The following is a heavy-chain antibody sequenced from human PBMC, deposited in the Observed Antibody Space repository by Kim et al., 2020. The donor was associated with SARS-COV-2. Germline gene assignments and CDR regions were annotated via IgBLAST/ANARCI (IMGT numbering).Heavy chain of an antibody. CDR2: IYHSGST. D-gene: IGHD6-13*01. CDR1: GGSISSDNW. J-gene: IGHJ4*02. Sequence: SETLSLTCAVSGGSISSDNWWSWVRQPPGKGLEWIGEIYHSGSTNPNPSLRSRVTLSVDKSKNQFSLKLTSVTAADTAVYYCASTAAGFRGLVYWGQGTLVTVSS. V-gene: IGHV4-4*02. CDR3: ASTAAGFRGLVY.